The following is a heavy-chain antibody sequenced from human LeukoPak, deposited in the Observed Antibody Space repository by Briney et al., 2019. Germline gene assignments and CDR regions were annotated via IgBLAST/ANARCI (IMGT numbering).Heavy chain of an antibody. CDR3: AREPRPYYYDSSGYYYDAFDI. J-gene: IGHJ3*02. CDR1: GFTFSSYE. D-gene: IGHD3-22*01. CDR2: ISSSGSTI. V-gene: IGHV3-48*03. Sequence: QPGGSLRLSCAASGFTFSSYEMNWVRQAPGKGLEWVSYISSSGSTIYYADSVKGRFTISRDNAKNSLYLQMNSLRAEDTAVYYCAREPRPYYYDSSGYYYDAFDIWGQGTVVTVSS.